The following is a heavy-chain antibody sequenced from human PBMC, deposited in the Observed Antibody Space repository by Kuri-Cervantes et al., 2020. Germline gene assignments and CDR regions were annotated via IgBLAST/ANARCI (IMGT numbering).Heavy chain of an antibody. Sequence: SETLSLTCAVSGGSISSSNWWSWVRQPPGKGLEWIGEIYHSGSTNYNPSLKSRVTISVDKSKNQFSLKLSSVTAADTAVYCCARVGGCSSTSCYPYDAFDIWGQGTMVTDSS. D-gene: IGHD2-2*01. J-gene: IGHJ3*02. CDR3: ARVGGCSSTSCYPYDAFDI. V-gene: IGHV4-4*01. CDR1: GGSISSSNW. CDR2: IYHSGST.